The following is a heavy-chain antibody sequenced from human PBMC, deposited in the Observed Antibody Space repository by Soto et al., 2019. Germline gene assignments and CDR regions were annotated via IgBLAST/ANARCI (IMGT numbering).Heavy chain of an antibody. V-gene: IGHV4-31*03. J-gene: IGHJ6*02. CDR1: GGSISSGGYY. CDR3: ARDHPPEIRVFGVAPYYGMDV. D-gene: IGHD3-3*01. Sequence: SETLSLTCTVSGGSISSGGYYWSWIRQHPGKGLEWIGYIYYSGSTYYNPSLKSRVTISVDTSKNQFSLKLSSVTAADTAVYYCARDHPPEIRVFGVAPYYGMDVWGQGTTVTVSS. CDR2: IYYSGST.